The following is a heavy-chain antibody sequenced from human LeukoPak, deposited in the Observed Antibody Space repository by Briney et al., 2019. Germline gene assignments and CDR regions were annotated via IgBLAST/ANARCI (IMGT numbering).Heavy chain of an antibody. CDR2: INPSGGST. D-gene: IGHD3-10*01. CDR3: ARGGGGGSRSYYKSPFDY. CDR1: GYTFTSYY. J-gene: IGHJ4*02. V-gene: IGHV1-46*01. Sequence: ASVKVSCKASGYTFTSYYMHWVRQAPGQGLEWMGKINPSGGSTSYTQKFQGRVTMTRDTSTSTVYMELSSLRSEGTAVYYCARGGGGGSRSYYKSPFDYWGQGTLVTVSS.